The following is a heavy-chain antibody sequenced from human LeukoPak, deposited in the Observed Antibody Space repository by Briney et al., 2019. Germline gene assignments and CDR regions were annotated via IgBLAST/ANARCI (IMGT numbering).Heavy chain of an antibody. CDR3: ASSHLYYDYVWGSYRPDYFDY. Sequence: PSQTLSLTCTVSGGSISSGGYYWGWIRQQPGKGLEWIGYIYHSGSTYYNPSLKSRSTISVDRAKNQFSLKLRSVTAADTALYYCASSHLYYDYVWGSYRPDYFDYWGQGALVTVSS. J-gene: IGHJ4*02. D-gene: IGHD3-16*02. CDR1: GGSISSGGYY. CDR2: IYHSGST. V-gene: IGHV4-30-2*01.